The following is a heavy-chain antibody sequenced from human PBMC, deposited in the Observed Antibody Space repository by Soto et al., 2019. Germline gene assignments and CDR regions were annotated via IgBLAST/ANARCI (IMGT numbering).Heavy chain of an antibody. J-gene: IGHJ6*02. CDR3: AREWGYCSRTSCYKGYYGMEV. CDR1: GFIFSSYG. V-gene: IGHV3-33*01. D-gene: IGHD2-2*02. CDR2: IGYDGSNK. Sequence: LRLSCAASGFIFSSYGLHWFRQSPGTGLEGVAVIGYDGSNKYYADSVKGRFVISRDNSKNTLSLQMNSLRAEDTAVYYCAREWGYCSRTSCYKGYYGMEVWGPGTTVTVSS.